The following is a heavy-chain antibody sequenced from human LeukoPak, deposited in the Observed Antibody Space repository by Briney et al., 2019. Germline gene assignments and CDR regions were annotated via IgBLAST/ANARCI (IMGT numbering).Heavy chain of an antibody. J-gene: IGHJ4*02. CDR3: AKEIGIDTAMVTPDY. CDR2: ISWNSGSI. CDR1: GFTFDDYA. V-gene: IGHV3-9*01. Sequence: GRSLRLSCAASGFTFDDYATPWVRQAPGKGLEWVSGISWNSGSIGYADSVKGRFTISRNNAKNSLYLQMNSLRAEDTALYYCAKEIGIDTAMVTPDYWGQGTLVSFAT. D-gene: IGHD5-18*01.